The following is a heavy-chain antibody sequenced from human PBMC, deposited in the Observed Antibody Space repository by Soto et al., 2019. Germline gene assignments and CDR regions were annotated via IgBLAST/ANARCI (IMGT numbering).Heavy chain of an antibody. CDR3: AKGIAAAGTELDI. Sequence: GGSLRLSCAASGFTFSSYAMSWVRQAPGKGLEWVSAISGSGGSTYYADSVKGRFTISRDNSKNTLYLQMNSLRAEDTAVYYCAKGIAAAGTELDIWGKATMVTVSS. V-gene: IGHV3-23*01. J-gene: IGHJ3*02. CDR2: ISGSGGST. D-gene: IGHD6-13*01. CDR1: GFTFSSYA.